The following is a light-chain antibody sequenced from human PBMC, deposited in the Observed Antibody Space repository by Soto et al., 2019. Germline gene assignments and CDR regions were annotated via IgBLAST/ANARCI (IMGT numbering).Light chain of an antibody. Sequence: DIQMTQSPSSLSASVGDRVTITCRASQGIRNYLAWYQQKPGKVPKLLIYAASTLQSGVPSRFSGSGSGTDFTLTISGLQPEDVATYYCQKYNSVSLTFGPGTKVDIK. CDR3: QKYNSVSLT. V-gene: IGKV1-27*01. CDR1: QGIRNY. CDR2: AAS. J-gene: IGKJ3*01.